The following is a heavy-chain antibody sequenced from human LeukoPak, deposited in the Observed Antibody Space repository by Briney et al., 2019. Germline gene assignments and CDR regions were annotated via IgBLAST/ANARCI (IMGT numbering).Heavy chain of an antibody. CDR1: GFTFSSYG. J-gene: IGHJ4*02. Sequence: GGSLRLSCAASGFTFSSYGMHWVRQAPGKGLEWVAVISYDGSNKYYADSVKGRFTISRDNSKNTLYLQMNSLRAEDTAVYYCAKDLYATTVTTNLGYWGQGTLVTVSS. CDR3: AKDLYATTVTTNLGY. V-gene: IGHV3-30*18. D-gene: IGHD4-17*01. CDR2: ISYDGSNK.